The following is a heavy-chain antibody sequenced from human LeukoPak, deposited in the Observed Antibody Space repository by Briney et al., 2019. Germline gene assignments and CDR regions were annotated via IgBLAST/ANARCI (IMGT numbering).Heavy chain of an antibody. V-gene: IGHV4-59*06. CDR2: IYYSGST. D-gene: IGHD2-2*02. J-gene: IGHJ4*02. CDR1: GGSISSHY. Sequence: SGTLSLTCTVSGGSISSHYWSWIRQHPGKGLEWIGYIYYSGSTYYNPSLKSRVTISVDTSKNQFSLKLSSVTAADTAVYYCARDFFSCSSTSCYTSFDYWGQGTLVTVSS. CDR3: ARDFFSCSSTSCYTSFDY.